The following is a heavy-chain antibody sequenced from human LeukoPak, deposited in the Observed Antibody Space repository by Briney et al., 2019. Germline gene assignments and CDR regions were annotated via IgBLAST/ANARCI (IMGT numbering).Heavy chain of an antibody. J-gene: IGHJ4*02. D-gene: IGHD6-19*01. CDR1: GGSFSGYY. Sequence: PSETLSLTCAVYGGSFSGYYWSWIRQPPGKGLEWIGEINHSGSTNYNPSLKSRVTISVDTSKNQFSLKLNSVTAADTAMYYCARAPEFSSGWLHDYWGQGTLVTVSS. CDR2: INHSGST. CDR3: ARAPEFSSGWLHDY. V-gene: IGHV4-34*01.